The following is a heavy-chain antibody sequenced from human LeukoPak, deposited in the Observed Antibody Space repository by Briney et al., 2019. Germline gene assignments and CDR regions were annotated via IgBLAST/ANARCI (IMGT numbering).Heavy chain of an antibody. D-gene: IGHD3-22*01. Sequence: GGSLRLSCAASGFIFSNYALAWVRQAPGKGLEWASGISRIGGTTHYADSVKGRFTISRDSSKNTLYLQMSSLRAEDTAVYYCARGHRLTMIKKMRRGYYYYMDVWGKGTTVTVSS. CDR3: ARGHRLTMIKKMRRGYYYYMDV. CDR1: GFIFSNYA. V-gene: IGHV3-23*01. CDR2: ISRIGGTT. J-gene: IGHJ6*03.